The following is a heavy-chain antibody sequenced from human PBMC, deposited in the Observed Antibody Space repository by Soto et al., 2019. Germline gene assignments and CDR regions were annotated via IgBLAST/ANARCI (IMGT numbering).Heavy chain of an antibody. V-gene: IGHV3-21*01. Sequence: GVLRLTTADTRFYLDKSWIDWVRQPPGKGLEWVSSVSKSDYTYYSDSVRCRFTISRDNAKNSVSLQMKSLRAEDTAVYYCASEDSIIIPAVSDVWGQGTLVTVSS. D-gene: IGHD2-2*01. CDR2: VSKSDYT. CDR3: ASEDSIIIPAVSDV. CDR1: RFYLDKSW. J-gene: IGHJ4*02.